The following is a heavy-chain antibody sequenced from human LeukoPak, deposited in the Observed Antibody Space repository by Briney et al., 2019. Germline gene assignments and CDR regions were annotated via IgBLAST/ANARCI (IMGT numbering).Heavy chain of an antibody. V-gene: IGHV5-10-1*01. CDR2: IDPSDSYT. J-gene: IGHJ4*02. Sequence: KLGESLKISCQGSGYIFTSYWISWVRQLPGKGLEWMGRIDPSDSYTNYSPSFQGHVNISADKSISTADLQWSSRKASDTAMYYCARSGWFGELLYGYWGQGTLVTVSS. CDR3: ARSGWFGELLYGY. D-gene: IGHD3-10*01. CDR1: GYIFTSYW.